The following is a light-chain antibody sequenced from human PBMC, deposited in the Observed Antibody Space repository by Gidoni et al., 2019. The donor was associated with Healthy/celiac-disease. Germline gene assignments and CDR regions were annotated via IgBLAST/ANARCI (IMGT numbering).Light chain of an antibody. Sequence: DIQMTQSPSSLSASVGDRVTITCKAIQDISNYLSWYQQKPGKAPKLLIYDASNLETGVPSRFSGSGSGTDFTFTIISLQPEDIATYYCQQYDNLGLTFXGXTKVEIK. J-gene: IGKJ4*01. CDR1: QDISNY. CDR2: DAS. V-gene: IGKV1-33*01. CDR3: QQYDNLGLT.